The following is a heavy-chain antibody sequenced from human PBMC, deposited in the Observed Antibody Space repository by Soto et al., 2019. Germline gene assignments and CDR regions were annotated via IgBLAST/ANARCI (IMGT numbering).Heavy chain of an antibody. CDR1: GLTFNSYA. Sequence: GGSMRLSCAASGLTFNSYAMSWVRQAPGKGLEWVSAISGSGGSTYYADSVKGRFTISRDNSKNTLYLQMNSLRAEDTAVYYCAKDKTYYDILTGPPQDYYYYYGMDVWGQGTTVTVSS. CDR2: ISGSGGST. V-gene: IGHV3-23*01. J-gene: IGHJ6*02. CDR3: AKDKTYYDILTGPPQDYYYYYGMDV. D-gene: IGHD3-9*01.